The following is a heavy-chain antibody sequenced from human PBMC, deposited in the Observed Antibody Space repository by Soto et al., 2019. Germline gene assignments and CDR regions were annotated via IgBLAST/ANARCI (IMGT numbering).Heavy chain of an antibody. V-gene: IGHV3-48*01. CDR3: ARDYYDSSGYSADFDY. Sequence: EVQLVESGGGLVQPGGSLRLSCAASGFTFSSYSMNWVRQAPGKGLEWVSYISSSSSTIYYADSVKGRFTISRDNAKNSLYLQMNSVRAEDTAVYYCARDYYDSSGYSADFDYWGQGTLVTVSS. D-gene: IGHD3-22*01. CDR1: GFTFSSYS. CDR2: ISSSSSTI. J-gene: IGHJ4*02.